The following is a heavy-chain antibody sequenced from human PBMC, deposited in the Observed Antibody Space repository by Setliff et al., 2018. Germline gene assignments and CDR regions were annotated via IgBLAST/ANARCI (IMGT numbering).Heavy chain of an antibody. J-gene: IGHJ4*02. V-gene: IGHV4-38-2*01. CDR1: GYSIGSDYF. CDR3: ARRETYYNFWSGYYAY. Sequence: SETLSLTCRVSGYSIGSDYFWAWVRQPPGKGLEWVATIKHGGTTYYNPSLRSRVIISVDASKNAFSLRLNSVTAADTAVYYCARRETYYNFWSGYYAYWGQGTLVTVPQ. CDR2: IKHGGTT. D-gene: IGHD3-3*01.